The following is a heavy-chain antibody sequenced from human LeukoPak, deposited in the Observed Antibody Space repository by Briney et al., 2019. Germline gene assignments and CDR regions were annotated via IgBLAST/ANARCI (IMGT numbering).Heavy chain of an antibody. Sequence: GESLRISCKGSGYSFSNYWIGWVRQMPGKGLEWMGIIYPGDSDTRYSPSFQGQVTISADKSISTAYLQWSSLKASDTAMYYCARHLRSYYYDSSGYHDAFDIWGQGTMVTVSS. CDR2: IYPGDSDT. J-gene: IGHJ3*02. D-gene: IGHD3-22*01. V-gene: IGHV5-51*01. CDR3: ARHLRSYYYDSSGYHDAFDI. CDR1: GYSFSNYW.